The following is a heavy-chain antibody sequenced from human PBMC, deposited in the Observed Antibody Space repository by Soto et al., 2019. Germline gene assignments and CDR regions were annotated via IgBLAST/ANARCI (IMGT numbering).Heavy chain of an antibody. CDR3: ARDSAAGATYYFDY. CDR1: GGSISSGGYY. CDR2: IYYSGST. Sequence: SETLSLTCTVSGGSISSGGYYWSWIRQHPGKGLEWIGYIYYSGSTYYNPSLKSRVTISVDTSKNQFSLKLSSVTAADTAVYYCARDSAAGATYYFDYWGQGTLVTVSS. D-gene: IGHD6-13*01. J-gene: IGHJ4*02. V-gene: IGHV4-31*03.